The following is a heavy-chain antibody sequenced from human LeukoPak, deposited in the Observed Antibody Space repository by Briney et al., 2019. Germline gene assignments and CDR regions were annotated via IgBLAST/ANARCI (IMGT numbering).Heavy chain of an antibody. D-gene: IGHD3-10*01. V-gene: IGHV1-18*04. Sequence: ASMKVSCKASGYTLTSYGISWVRQAPGQGLEWMGWISAYNGNTNYAQKLQGRVTMTTDTSTSTVYMELRSLRSDDTAVYYCARDTPYGSGPMGVWGKGTTVTVSS. CDR2: ISAYNGNT. CDR3: ARDTPYGSGPMGV. J-gene: IGHJ6*04. CDR1: GYTLTSYG.